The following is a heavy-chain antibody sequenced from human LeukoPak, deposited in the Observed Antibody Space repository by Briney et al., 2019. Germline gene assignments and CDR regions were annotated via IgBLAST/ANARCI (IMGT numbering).Heavy chain of an antibody. CDR2: ISAYNGNT. D-gene: IGHD2-2*01. J-gene: IGHJ3*02. Sequence: ASVEVSCKASGYTFTSYGISWVRQAPGQGLEWMGWISAYNGNTNYAQKLQGRVTMTTDTSTSTAYMELRSLRSDDTAVYYCARERGYCSSTSCKYYISHAFDIWGQGTMVTVSS. CDR3: ARERGYCSSTSCKYYISHAFDI. CDR1: GYTFTSYG. V-gene: IGHV1-18*01.